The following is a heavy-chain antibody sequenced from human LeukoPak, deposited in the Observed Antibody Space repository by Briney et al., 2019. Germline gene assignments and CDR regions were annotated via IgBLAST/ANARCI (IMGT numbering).Heavy chain of an antibody. Sequence: SQTLSLTCTVSGGSISSGGYYWRWIRQHPGTGLEWIVYIYYSGSTYYNPSLKSRVTISVDTSKNQFSLKLSSVTAADTAVYYCARVRGYSGYDYPFDYWGQGTLVTVSS. CDR1: GGSISSGGYY. V-gene: IGHV4-31*03. D-gene: IGHD5-12*01. J-gene: IGHJ4*02. CDR2: IYYSGST. CDR3: ARVRGYSGYDYPFDY.